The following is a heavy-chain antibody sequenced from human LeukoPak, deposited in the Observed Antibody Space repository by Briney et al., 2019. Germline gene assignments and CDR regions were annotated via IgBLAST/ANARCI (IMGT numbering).Heavy chain of an antibody. Sequence: PSETLSLTCTVSGYSISSGYYWGWIRQPPGKGLEWIGSIYHSGSTYYNPSLKSRVTISVDTSKNQFSLKLSSVTAADTAVYYCAREKLGAFDIWGQGTMVTVSS. CDR2: IYHSGST. V-gene: IGHV4-38-2*02. D-gene: IGHD3-3*02. J-gene: IGHJ3*02. CDR3: AREKLGAFDI. CDR1: GYSISSGYY.